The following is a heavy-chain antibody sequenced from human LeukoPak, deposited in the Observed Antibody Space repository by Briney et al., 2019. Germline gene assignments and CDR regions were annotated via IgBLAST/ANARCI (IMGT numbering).Heavy chain of an antibody. CDR3: AKAYNSGWYYFDY. J-gene: IGHJ4*02. CDR1: GLTFTNYA. D-gene: IGHD6-19*01. V-gene: IGHV3-23*01. Sequence: PGGSLRLSCAASGLTFTNYAMSWVRQTPGKGLEWVSGISGNTGSTHYADSVKGRFTISRDDSKNTLYLQMNSLRAEDTAVYYCAKAYNSGWYYFDYWGQGTLVTVSS. CDR2: ISGNTGST.